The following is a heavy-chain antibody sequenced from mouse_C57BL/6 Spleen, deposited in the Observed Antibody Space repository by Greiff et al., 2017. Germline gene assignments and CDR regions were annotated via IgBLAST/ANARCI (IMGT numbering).Heavy chain of an antibody. Sequence: EVQLQQSGPELVKPGASVKLSCKASGFTFTDYYMHWVKQSPGKSLEWIGYINPNNGGTSYNQKFKGTATLTVNTSSSTAYMELRSLTTEDTAFYYCARGDYRGHFDYWGQGTTLTVSS. V-gene: IGHV1-22*01. CDR2: INPNNGGT. CDR1: GFTFTDYY. J-gene: IGHJ2*01. CDR3: ARGDYRGHFDY. D-gene: IGHD2-13*01.